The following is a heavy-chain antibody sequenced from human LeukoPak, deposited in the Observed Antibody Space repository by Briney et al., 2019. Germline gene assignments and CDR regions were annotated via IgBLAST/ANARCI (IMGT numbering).Heavy chain of an antibody. CDR1: GFTFSSYG. V-gene: IGHV3-33*01. CDR2: IWYDGSNK. D-gene: IGHD2-15*01. Sequence: PGRSLRLSCAASGFTFSSYGMHWVRQAPGKGLEWVAVIWYDGSNKYYADSVKGRFTTSRDNSKNTLYLQMNSLRAEDTAVYYCARDIGDSRSVDYWGQGTLVTVSS. CDR3: ARDIGDSRSVDY. J-gene: IGHJ4*02.